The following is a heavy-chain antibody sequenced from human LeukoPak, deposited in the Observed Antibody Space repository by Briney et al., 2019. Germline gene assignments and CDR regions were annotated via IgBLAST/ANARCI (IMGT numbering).Heavy chain of an antibody. Sequence: SVKISCKASGGTFSSYAFSWMRQAPGQGLEWMGRIIPIYDPVDYAQRFQGRVTITTDESTNTVYMELSSLRYEDTAVYYCAREPLGCGGDCHFDYWGQGTLVTVSS. CDR1: GGTFSSYA. CDR2: IIPIYDPV. CDR3: AREPLGCGGDCHFDY. J-gene: IGHJ4*02. V-gene: IGHV1-69*05. D-gene: IGHD2-21*02.